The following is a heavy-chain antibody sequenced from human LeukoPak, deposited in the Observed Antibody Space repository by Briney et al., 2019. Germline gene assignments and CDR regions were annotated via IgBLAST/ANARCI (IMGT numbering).Heavy chain of an antibody. CDR3: ARVHWRPATHWFDP. CDR2: INPSSGGT. Sequence: ASVKVSCKASGYTFTDYYMYWVRQAPGQGLEYMGWINPSSGGTNYAQKFQGRVTMTRDTSISTAYMELSSLRSDDTAMYYCARVHWRPATHWFDPWGQGTLVTVSS. CDR1: GYTFTDYY. V-gene: IGHV1-2*02. D-gene: IGHD2-2*01. J-gene: IGHJ5*02.